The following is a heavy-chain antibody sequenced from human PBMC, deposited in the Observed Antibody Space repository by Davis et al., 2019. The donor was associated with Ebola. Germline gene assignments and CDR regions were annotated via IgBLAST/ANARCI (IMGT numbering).Heavy chain of an antibody. Sequence: GESLKISCAASGFTFSSYAMSWVRQAPGKGPEWVSVIYRDERTYYANSVRGRFTISRDNSKNTIYLQMDSLRVDDTAMYYCARHVYGDFWYFDLWGRGTRVTVSS. J-gene: IGHJ2*01. CDR3: ARHVYGDFWYFDL. V-gene: IGHV3-66*04. CDR2: IYRDERT. D-gene: IGHD4-17*01. CDR1: GFTFSSYA.